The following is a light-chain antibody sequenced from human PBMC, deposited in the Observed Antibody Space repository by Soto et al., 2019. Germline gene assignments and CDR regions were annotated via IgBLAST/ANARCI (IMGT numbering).Light chain of an antibody. Sequence: QSVLTHQAAVSGAPGQSISISCPGTSSDVGSYNLVSWYQHHPGKAPTLMSYEGSKRPSRVSTRFSGSRSANTASLTISGLQPEDEADYFCCSFAASGTYVCGTGTKV. CDR3: CSFAASGTYV. CDR2: EGS. J-gene: IGLJ1*01. CDR1: SSDVGSYNL. V-gene: IGLV2-23*01.